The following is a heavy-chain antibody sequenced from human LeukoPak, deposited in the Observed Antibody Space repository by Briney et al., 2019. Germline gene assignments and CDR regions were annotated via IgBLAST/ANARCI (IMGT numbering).Heavy chain of an antibody. V-gene: IGHV3-23*01. J-gene: IGHJ4*02. CDR1: GFTFSSYA. Sequence: GGSLRLSCAASGFTFSSYAMSWVRQAPGQGLEWVSAISGSGGSTYYADSAKGRFTISRDNSKNTLYLQMNSLRAEDTAVYYCAKDLGYYDSSGYFFDYWGQGTLVTVSS. CDR3: AKDLGYYDSSGYFFDY. CDR2: ISGSGGST. D-gene: IGHD3-22*01.